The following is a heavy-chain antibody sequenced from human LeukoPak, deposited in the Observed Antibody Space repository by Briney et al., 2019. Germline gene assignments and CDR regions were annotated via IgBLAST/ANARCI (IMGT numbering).Heavy chain of an antibody. CDR2: INPNGGST. Sequence: ASVKVSCKASGYTFTSYYIHWVRQAPGQGLEWMGIINPNGGSTNYAQKFQGRITMARDTSTSTVYMELSSLRSEDTAVYYCAKLFSPYDSSASSDYWGQGTLVTVSS. CDR3: AKLFSPYDSSASSDY. D-gene: IGHD3-22*01. J-gene: IGHJ4*02. CDR1: GYTFTSYY. V-gene: IGHV1-46*01.